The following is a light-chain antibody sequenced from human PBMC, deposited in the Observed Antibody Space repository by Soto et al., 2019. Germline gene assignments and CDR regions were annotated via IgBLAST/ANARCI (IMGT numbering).Light chain of an antibody. CDR1: HSMINSN. CDR2: GAS. J-gene: IGKJ4*01. V-gene: IGKV3-20*01. CDR3: QEFAST. Sequence: IVLTQSPGTLSLSPGDRATLSSRASHSMINSNLAWYQHKPGQAPRLLIYGASTRATGIPDRFSGSGSGTDFILTINRLEPEDFAVYYCQEFASTFGGGTKVDI.